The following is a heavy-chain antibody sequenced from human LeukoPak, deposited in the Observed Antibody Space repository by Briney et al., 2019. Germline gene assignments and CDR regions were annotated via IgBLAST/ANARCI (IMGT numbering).Heavy chain of an antibody. J-gene: IGHJ4*02. CDR3: ARHSLSSGRIAARAPFDY. Sequence: PSETLSLTCTVSGNSISSGYYWGWIRQPPGKGLERIGSIYHSGSTYYNPSLKSRVTISVDTSKNQFSLKLSSVTAADTAVYYCARHSLSSGRIAARAPFDYWGQGTLVTVSS. D-gene: IGHD6-13*01. CDR2: IYHSGST. CDR1: GNSISSGYY. V-gene: IGHV4-38-2*02.